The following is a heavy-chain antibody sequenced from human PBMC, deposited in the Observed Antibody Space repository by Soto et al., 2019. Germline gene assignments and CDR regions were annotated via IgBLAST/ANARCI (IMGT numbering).Heavy chain of an antibody. CDR2: FNPNSGGT. CDR3: ARELDYYDSSGYYDY. D-gene: IGHD3-22*01. Sequence: ASVTVSCKAPGYTFTGYYMHWVRQAPGQGLEWMGWFNPNSGGTNYAQKFQGRVTMTRDTSISTAYMELSRLRSDDTAVYYCARELDYYDSSGYYDYWGQGTLVTVPS. CDR1: GYTFTGYY. J-gene: IGHJ4*02. V-gene: IGHV1-2*02.